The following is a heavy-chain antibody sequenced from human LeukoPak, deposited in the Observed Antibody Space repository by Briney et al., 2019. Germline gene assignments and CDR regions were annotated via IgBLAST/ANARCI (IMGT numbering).Heavy chain of an antibody. J-gene: IGHJ6*03. Sequence: SETLSLTCTVSGGSISSGGYYWSWIRQPPGKGLEWIGYIYHSGSTYYNPSLKSRVTISVDRSKNQFSLKLSSVTAADTAVYYCARDRVIAAAGTSYYYMDVWGKGTTVTVSS. D-gene: IGHD6-13*01. CDR3: ARDRVIAAAGTSYYYMDV. CDR2: IYHSGST. V-gene: IGHV4-30-2*01. CDR1: GGSISSGGYY.